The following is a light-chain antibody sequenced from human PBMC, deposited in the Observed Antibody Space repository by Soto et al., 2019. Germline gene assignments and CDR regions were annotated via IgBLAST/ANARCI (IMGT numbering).Light chain of an antibody. V-gene: IGKV3-15*01. CDR1: QSVSSN. Sequence: EIVMTQSPATLSVSPGERATLSCRASQSVSSNLAWYQQIPGQAPRLLIYGASTRATGIPASFSGSGSGTEFTLTITSLQSEDFAVYYCLQYNIWPRTFGQGTRLEI. CDR2: GAS. J-gene: IGKJ5*01. CDR3: LQYNIWPRT.